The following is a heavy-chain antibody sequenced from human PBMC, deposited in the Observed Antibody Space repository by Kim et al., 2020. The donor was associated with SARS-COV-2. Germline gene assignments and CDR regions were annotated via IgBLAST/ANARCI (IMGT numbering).Heavy chain of an antibody. D-gene: IGHD3-9*01. Sequence: SETLSLTCSVSGGSITSRSYCWVWIRQPPGKGLEWFGNICYSGKTYSQPSLKSRITISVDTSKNQFSLTLSSVTAADTAVYYCARLGETGYSDHWGQGTLVTVSS. CDR1: GGSITSRSYC. CDR2: ICYSGKT. V-gene: IGHV4-39*01. J-gene: IGHJ4*02. CDR3: ARLGETGYSDH.